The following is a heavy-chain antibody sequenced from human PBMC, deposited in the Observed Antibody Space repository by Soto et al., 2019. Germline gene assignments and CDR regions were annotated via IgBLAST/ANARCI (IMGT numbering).Heavy chain of an antibody. CDR1: GFSVSGSS. CDR2: MHRGGST. CDR3: AKDKSPDYDFWSGSNWFDP. V-gene: IGHV3-53*01. D-gene: IGHD3-3*01. J-gene: IGHJ5*02. Sequence: PGGSLRLSCVVSGFSVSGSSIFWVRQATGKGLEWVSLMHRGGSTDNADSVKGRFTISRDNSKNTLYLQMNSLRAEDTAVYYCAKDKSPDYDFWSGSNWFDPWGQGTLVTVSS.